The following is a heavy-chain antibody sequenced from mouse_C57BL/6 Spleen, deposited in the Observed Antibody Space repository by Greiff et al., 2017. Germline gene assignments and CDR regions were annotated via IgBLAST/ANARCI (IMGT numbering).Heavy chain of an antibody. CDR3: ARSRYDSGDY. CDR1: GYTFTSYW. J-gene: IGHJ2*01. Sequence: QVQLQQSGAELVKPGASVKLSCKASGYTFTSYWMHWVKQRPGQGLEWIGMIHPNSGSTNYNEKFKSKATLTVDKSSSTAYMQLSSLTSEDSAVYYCARSRYDSGDYWGQGTTLTVSS. D-gene: IGHD2-4*01. CDR2: IHPNSGST. V-gene: IGHV1-64*01.